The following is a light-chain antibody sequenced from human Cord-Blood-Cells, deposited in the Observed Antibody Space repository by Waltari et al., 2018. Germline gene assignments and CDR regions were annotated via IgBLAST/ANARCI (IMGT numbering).Light chain of an antibody. CDR3: QQNYSTPIT. CDR1: QSISSY. V-gene: IGKV1-39*01. Sequence: DIQMTQSPSSLSASVGDRVTITCRASQSISSYLNWYQQKPGKAPKLLIDAASSLQSGVPSRFSGSGSGTDFTLTISSLQPEVVATYYCQQNYSTPITFGQGTRLEIK. CDR2: AAS. J-gene: IGKJ5*01.